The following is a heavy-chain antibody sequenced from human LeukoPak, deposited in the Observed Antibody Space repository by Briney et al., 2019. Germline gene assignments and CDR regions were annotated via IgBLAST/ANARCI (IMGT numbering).Heavy chain of an antibody. J-gene: IGHJ6*02. CDR1: GGTFSSYA. V-gene: IGHV1-69*04. D-gene: IGHD2-2*01. Sequence: ASVKVSCKASGGTFSSYAISWVRQAPGQGLEWMGRIIPIFGIANYAQKFQGRVTITADKSTSTAYMELSSLRSEDTAVYYCARDGGYCSSTSCYYYYGMDVWGQGTTVTVSS. CDR2: IIPIFGIA. CDR3: ARDGGYCSSTSCYYYYGMDV.